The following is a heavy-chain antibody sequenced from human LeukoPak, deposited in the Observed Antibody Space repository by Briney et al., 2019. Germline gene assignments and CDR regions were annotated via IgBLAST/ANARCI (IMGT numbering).Heavy chain of an antibody. V-gene: IGHV1-2*02. Sequence: ASVKVSCKPSGHIFTANNMHWMRQSPGQGLEWMGWFSPNSGGTKYEKKFQGRVTMSRDTSTSTAYMELCELRSDDTGVYYCAREGSVALDYWGRGTLVTVSS. CDR3: AREGSVALDY. CDR1: GHIFTANN. J-gene: IGHJ4*02. CDR2: FSPNSGGT. D-gene: IGHD1-26*01.